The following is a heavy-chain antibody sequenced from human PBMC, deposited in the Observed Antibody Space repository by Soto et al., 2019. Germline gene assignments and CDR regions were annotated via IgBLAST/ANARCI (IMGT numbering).Heavy chain of an antibody. Sequence: GGSLRLSCAASGFTFDDYAMHWVRQAPGKGLEWVSGISWNSGSIGYADSVKGRFTISRDNAKNSLYLQMNSLRAEDTALYYCAKYPSYAILTGYYHYWGQGTLVTVSS. V-gene: IGHV3-9*01. CDR1: GFTFDDYA. J-gene: IGHJ4*02. D-gene: IGHD3-9*01. CDR3: AKYPSYAILTGYYHY. CDR2: ISWNSGSI.